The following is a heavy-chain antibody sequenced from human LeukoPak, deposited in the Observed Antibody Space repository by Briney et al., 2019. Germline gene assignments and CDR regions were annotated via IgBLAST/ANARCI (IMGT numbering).Heavy chain of an antibody. V-gene: IGHV3-30*04. D-gene: IGHD5-18*01. J-gene: IGHJ4*02. CDR1: GFTFSSYA. Sequence: GGSLRLSCAASGFTFSSYAMHWVRQAPGKGLEWVAVISYDGSNKYYADSVKGRFTISRDNSKNTLYLQMNSLRDEDTAVYYWARDLLDTAMAAFDYWGQGTLVAVSS. CDR2: ISYDGSNK. CDR3: ARDLLDTAMAAFDY.